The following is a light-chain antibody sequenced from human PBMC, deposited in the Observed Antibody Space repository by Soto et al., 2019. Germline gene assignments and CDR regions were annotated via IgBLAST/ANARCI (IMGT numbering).Light chain of an antibody. CDR1: LSIGTS. Sequence: IHMAQSPSSLSVSVGDTVSITCRASLSIGTSLNWYQQTPGQAPRLLIHSVFTLQSGVPSRFSGSGSGTDFTLTISSLQTEDSATYYCHQAYSSPQTFGQGTKLEIK. CDR3: HQAYSSPQT. J-gene: IGKJ2*01. CDR2: SVF. V-gene: IGKV1-39*01.